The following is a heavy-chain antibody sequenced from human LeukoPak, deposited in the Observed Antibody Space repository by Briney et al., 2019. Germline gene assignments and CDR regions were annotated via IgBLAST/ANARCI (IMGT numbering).Heavy chain of an antibody. D-gene: IGHD3-10*01. V-gene: IGHV3-48*03. CDR3: ARGIAWFGELSPYFDY. CDR1: GFTFCSYE. CDR2: INSSGSTI. J-gene: IGHJ4*02. Sequence: GGYLSLSCAASGFTFCSYEMNWVRQAPGKGLEGVSYINSSGSTIYYADSVKGRFTISRDNAMNSLYLQMNSRRAEDMAVYYCARGIAWFGELSPYFDYWGQGTMVTVSS.